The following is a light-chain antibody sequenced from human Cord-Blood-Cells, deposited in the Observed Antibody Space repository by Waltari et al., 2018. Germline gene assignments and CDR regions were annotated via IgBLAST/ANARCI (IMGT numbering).Light chain of an antibody. CDR2: DVR. J-gene: IGLJ3*02. CDR1: SSDVGGYNY. Sequence: QSALTQPASVSGSPGQSITIPCTGTSSDVGGYNYVSWYQQHPGKAPKLMLCDVRKRASGVSNRFSGSQSGNTGSLTISGLQAEDEADYYCSSYTSSSTGVFGGGTKRT. CDR3: SSYTSSSTGV. V-gene: IGLV2-14*01.